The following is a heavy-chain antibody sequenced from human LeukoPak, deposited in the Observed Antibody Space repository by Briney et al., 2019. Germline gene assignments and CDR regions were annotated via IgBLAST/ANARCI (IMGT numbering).Heavy chain of an antibody. J-gene: IGHJ6*03. Sequence: GASVKVSCKASGYTFTSYGISWVRQAPGQGLEWMGWISAYNGNTNYAQKLQGRVTMTTDTSTSTAYMELRSLRSDDTAAYYCARDTYSSSWYGYWYYYYYMDVWGKGTTVTVSS. CDR1: GYTFTSYG. CDR3: ARDTYSSSWYGYWYYYYYMDV. V-gene: IGHV1-18*01. CDR2: ISAYNGNT. D-gene: IGHD6-13*01.